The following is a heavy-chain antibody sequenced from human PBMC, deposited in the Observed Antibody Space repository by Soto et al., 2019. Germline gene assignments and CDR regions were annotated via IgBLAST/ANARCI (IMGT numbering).Heavy chain of an antibody. D-gene: IGHD3-22*01. CDR3: ARRDRSGFSYWLDT. J-gene: IGHJ5*02. CDR2: IYFSRTT. CDR1: GRSISSGDYY. V-gene: IGHV4-31*03. Sequence: QVQLQESGPGLVKPSQTLSLTCTVSGRSISSGDYYCSWILQHPGKGLEWIGTIYFSRTTYYNPSLKSRVTISVDTPKSQFALKLSSVTAADTAVYYCARRDRSGFSYWLDTWGQGTLVTVSS.